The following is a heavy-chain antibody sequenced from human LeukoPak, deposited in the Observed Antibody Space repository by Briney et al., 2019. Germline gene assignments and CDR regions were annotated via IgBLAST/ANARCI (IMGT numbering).Heavy chain of an antibody. Sequence: SVKVSCKASGGTFSSYAISWARQAPGQGLEWMGGIIPIFGTANYAQKFQGRVTITADESTSTAYMELSSLRSEDTAVYYCARGRNYYYYGMDVWGQGTTVTVSS. J-gene: IGHJ6*02. CDR3: ARGRNYYYYGMDV. CDR1: GGTFSSYA. V-gene: IGHV1-69*13. CDR2: IIPIFGTA.